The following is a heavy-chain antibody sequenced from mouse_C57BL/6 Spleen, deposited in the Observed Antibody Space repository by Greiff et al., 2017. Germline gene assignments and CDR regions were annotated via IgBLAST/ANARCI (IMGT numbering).Heavy chain of an antibody. J-gene: IGHJ1*03. CDR3: ARSYWYFDV. CDR1: GYAFSSSW. CDR2: IYPGDGDT. V-gene: IGHV1-82*01. Sequence: VQLQESGPELVKPGASVKISCKASGYAFSSSWMNWVKQRPGKGLEWIGRIYPGDGDTNYNGKFKGKATLTADKSSSTAYMQLSSLTSEDSAVYFCARSYWYFDVWGTGTTVTVSS.